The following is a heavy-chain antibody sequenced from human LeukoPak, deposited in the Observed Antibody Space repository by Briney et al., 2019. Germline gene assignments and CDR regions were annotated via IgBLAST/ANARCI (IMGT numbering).Heavy chain of an antibody. V-gene: IGHV1-18*01. Sequence: ASVKVSCKASGYTFTSYGISWVRQAPGQGLEWMGWISAYNGNTNYAQKLQGRVTMTTDTSTSTAYMELSSLRSEDTAVYYCARDITMVRGVNVGGIWGQGTMVTVSS. CDR2: ISAYNGNT. J-gene: IGHJ3*02. D-gene: IGHD3-10*01. CDR1: GYTFTSYG. CDR3: ARDITMVRGVNVGGI.